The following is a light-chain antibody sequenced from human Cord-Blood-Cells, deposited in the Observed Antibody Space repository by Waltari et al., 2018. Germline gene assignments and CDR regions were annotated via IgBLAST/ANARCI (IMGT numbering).Light chain of an antibody. V-gene: IGLV2-23*01. J-gene: IGLJ2*01. CDR2: EGS. Sequence: QSALTQPASVSGSPGQSITISCTGTSRDVGSYNHVSWYQQPPGKAPKLMIYEGSKRPSGVSNRFSGSKSGNTASLTISGLQAEDEADYYCCSYAGSSTYVVFGGGTKLTVL. CDR3: CSYAGSSTYVV. CDR1: SRDVGSYNH.